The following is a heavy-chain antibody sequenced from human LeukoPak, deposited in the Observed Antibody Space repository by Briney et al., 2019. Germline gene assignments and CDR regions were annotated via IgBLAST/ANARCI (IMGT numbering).Heavy chain of an antibody. D-gene: IGHD4-17*01. Sequence: PGGSLRLSCAASGFTFSSYSMNWVRQAPGKGLEWVSSISSSSSYIYYADSVKGRFHISRDNAKNSLYLQMNSLRAEDTAVYYCARDDYGDYDDWFDPWGQGTLVTVSS. CDR1: GFTFSSYS. CDR3: ARDDYGDYDDWFDP. CDR2: ISSSSSYI. J-gene: IGHJ5*02. V-gene: IGHV3-21*01.